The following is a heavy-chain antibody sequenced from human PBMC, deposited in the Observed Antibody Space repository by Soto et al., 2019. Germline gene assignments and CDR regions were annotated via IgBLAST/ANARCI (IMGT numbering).Heavy chain of an antibody. D-gene: IGHD5-18*01. CDR3: ARDSRGYSYGTCFDY. V-gene: IGHV1-46*03. J-gene: IGHJ4*02. CDR2: INPSGGST. CDR1: GYTFTSYY. Sequence: EASVKVSCKASGYTFTSYYMHWVRQAPGQGLEWMGIINPSGGSTSYAQKFQGRVTMTRDTSTSTVYMELSSLRSEDTAVYYCARDSRGYSYGTCFDYWGQGTLVTVSS.